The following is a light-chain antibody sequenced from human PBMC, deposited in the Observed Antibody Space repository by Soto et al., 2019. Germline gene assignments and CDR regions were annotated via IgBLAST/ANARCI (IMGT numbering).Light chain of an antibody. CDR1: QSLVHSDGIAY. CDR3: MQGTHWPIT. CDR2: KVS. V-gene: IGKV2-30*02. Sequence: VVMTQSPLSRPGTLGQRAASSCRSNQSLVHSDGIAYFSWFQQRPGRSPRRLIYKVSNRDSEVPARFSGSGSGTDFALKISRVEAEDVGVYYCMQGTHWPITFGQGTRLEIK. J-gene: IGKJ5*01.